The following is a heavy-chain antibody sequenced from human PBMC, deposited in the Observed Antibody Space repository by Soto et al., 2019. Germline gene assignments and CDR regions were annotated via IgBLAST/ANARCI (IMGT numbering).Heavy chain of an antibody. D-gene: IGHD6-13*01. CDR1: GGSISSGGYY. J-gene: IGHJ6*02. V-gene: IGHV4-31*03. CDR3: AKAAAGMSGYYGMDV. CDR2: IYYSGST. Sequence: SETLSLTCTVSGGSISSGGYYWSWIRQHPGKGLEWIGYIYYSGSTYYNPSLKSRVTISVDTSKNQFSLKLSSVTAADTAVYYCAKAAAGMSGYYGMDVWGQGTTVTVSS.